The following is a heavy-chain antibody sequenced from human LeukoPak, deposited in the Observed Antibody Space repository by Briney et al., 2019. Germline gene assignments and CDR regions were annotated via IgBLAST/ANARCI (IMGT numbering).Heavy chain of an antibody. CDR1: GFTFSSYG. CDR3: AKDYRDIVVVPAEYDY. V-gene: IGHV3-30*02. CDR2: IRYDGSNK. J-gene: IGHJ4*02. D-gene: IGHD2-2*01. Sequence: GGSLRLPCAASGFTFSSYGMHWVRQAPGKGLEWVAFIRYDGSNKYYADSVKGRFTISRDNSKNTLYLQMNSLRAEDTAVYYCAKDYRDIVVVPAEYDYWGQGTLVTVSS.